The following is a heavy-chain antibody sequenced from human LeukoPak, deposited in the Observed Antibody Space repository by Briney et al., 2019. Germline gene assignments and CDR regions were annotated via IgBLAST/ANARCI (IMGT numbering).Heavy chain of an antibody. CDR1: GITVSSNY. J-gene: IGHJ4*02. Sequence: PGGSLRLSRAASGITVSSNYMSWVHQAPGKGLEWVSFIYSGGLTYYLDSVKGRFTISRDNSKNTLYLQMGSLRTEDMAVYYCARAIPGTTGYDYWGQGTLVTVSS. V-gene: IGHV3-53*05. D-gene: IGHD1-1*01. CDR2: IYSGGLT. CDR3: ARAIPGTTGYDY.